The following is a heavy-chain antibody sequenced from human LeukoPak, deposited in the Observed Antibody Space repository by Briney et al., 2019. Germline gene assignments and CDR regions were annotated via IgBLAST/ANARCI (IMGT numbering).Heavy chain of an antibody. CDR3: ARVVGGDYVGLIDY. D-gene: IGHD4-17*01. CDR1: GYIFTSYD. Sequence: ASVKVSCKASGYIFTSYDINWVRQATGQGLEWMGWMNPNSGNTGYAQKFQGRVTITRNTSISTAYMELSSLRSEDTAVYYCARVVGGDYVGLIDYWGQGTLVTVSS. J-gene: IGHJ4*02. CDR2: MNPNSGNT. V-gene: IGHV1-8*03.